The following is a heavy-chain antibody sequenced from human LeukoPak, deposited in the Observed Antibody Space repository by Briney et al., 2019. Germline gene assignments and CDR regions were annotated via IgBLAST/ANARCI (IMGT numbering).Heavy chain of an antibody. J-gene: IGHJ4*02. CDR3: ARESDDYGGNTYYFDY. V-gene: IGHV4-39*02. CDR1: GGSISSSSYY. CDR2: IYYSGST. Sequence: SETLSLTCTVSGGSISSSSYYWGWIRQPPGKGLEWIGSIYYSGSTYYNPSLKSRVTISVDTSKNQFSLKLSSVTAADTAVYYCARESDDYGGNTYYFDYWGQGTLVTVSS. D-gene: IGHD4-23*01.